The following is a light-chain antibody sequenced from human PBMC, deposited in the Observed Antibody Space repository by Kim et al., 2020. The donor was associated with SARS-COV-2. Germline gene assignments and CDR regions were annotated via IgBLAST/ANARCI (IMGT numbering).Light chain of an antibody. V-gene: IGLV3-19*01. J-gene: IGLJ1*01. Sequence: SSELTQDPVVSVALGQTVRITCQGDSLRSYYASWYQQKPGQAPVLVIYGKNNRPSGIPDRFSGSSSGNTASLTITGAQAEDEADYYCNSRDSSGNHYVFGTETKVTVL. CDR1: SLRSYY. CDR3: NSRDSSGNHYV. CDR2: GKN.